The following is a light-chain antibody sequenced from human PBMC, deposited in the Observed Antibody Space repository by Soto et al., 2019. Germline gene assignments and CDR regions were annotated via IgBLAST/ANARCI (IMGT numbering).Light chain of an antibody. V-gene: IGKV3D-15*01. CDR3: KQYNNWQIT. Sequence: ISITLSLGTLSLSPAARPTLSCTASQSVSSYLAWYQQKPGQATRLIIYDAYNRATGIKARFNGSGSGTEFTLTIRSMQSEDFAVYYCKQYNNWQITVGAGTKVDIK. CDR1: QSVSSY. CDR2: DAY. J-gene: IGKJ3*01.